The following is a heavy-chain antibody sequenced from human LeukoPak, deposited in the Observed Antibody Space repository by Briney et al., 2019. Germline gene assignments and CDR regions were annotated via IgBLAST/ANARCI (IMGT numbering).Heavy chain of an antibody. CDR3: AKDIRDYYYMDV. J-gene: IGHJ6*03. Sequence: PGGSLRLSCAASGFTFDDYAMHWVRQAPGKGLGWVSLISGDGGSTYYADSVKGRFTISRDNSKNSLYLQMNSLRTEDTALYYCAKDIRDYYYMDVWGKGTTVTVSS. CDR2: ISGDGGST. CDR1: GFTFDDYA. V-gene: IGHV3-43*02.